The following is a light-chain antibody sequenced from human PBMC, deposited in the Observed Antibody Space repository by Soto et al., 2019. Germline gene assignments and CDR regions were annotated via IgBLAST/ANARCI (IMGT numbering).Light chain of an antibody. CDR2: DAS. V-gene: IGKV3D-15*01. CDR1: QSVSSN. J-gene: IGKJ5*01. Sequence: EIVMTQSPATLSVTPGERATFSCWASQSVSSNLAWYKKKPGQAPRLRIYDASTRATGIPARFIGSGSWTDLTRTISSLKYEEGAVYAGQQYHNWPITFGQATRLEIK. CDR3: QQYHNWPIT.